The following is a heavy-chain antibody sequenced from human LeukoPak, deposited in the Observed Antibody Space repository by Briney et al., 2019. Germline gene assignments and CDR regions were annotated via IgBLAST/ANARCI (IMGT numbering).Heavy chain of an antibody. CDR1: GLTFSSYC. J-gene: IGHJ5*02. V-gene: IGHV3-7*04. Sequence: GGSLRLSCSASGLTFSSYCMNWVRQAPGKGLEWVANIEQHGNEKYYMDSVKGRFTISRDNAKNSLYLEMSSLRAEDTAVYYCAGGDYYGSGSARRHWFDPWGQGTLVTVSS. CDR3: AGGDYYGSGSARRHWFDP. D-gene: IGHD3-10*01. CDR2: IEQHGNEK.